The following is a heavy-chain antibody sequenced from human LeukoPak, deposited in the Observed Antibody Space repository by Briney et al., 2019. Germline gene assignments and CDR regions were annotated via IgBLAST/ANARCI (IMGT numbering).Heavy chain of an antibody. CDR1: GFTFSSYE. J-gene: IGHJ5*02. D-gene: IGHD3-22*01. Sequence: HPGGSLRLSCAASGFTFSSYEMNWVRQAPGKGLEWVSYISSSGSTIYCADSVKGRFTISRDNAKNSLYLQMNSLRAEDTAIYYCARVGAPWYYYDSSGYLRPIWFDPWGQGTLVTVSS. V-gene: IGHV3-48*03. CDR3: ARVGAPWYYYDSSGYLRPIWFDP. CDR2: ISSSGSTI.